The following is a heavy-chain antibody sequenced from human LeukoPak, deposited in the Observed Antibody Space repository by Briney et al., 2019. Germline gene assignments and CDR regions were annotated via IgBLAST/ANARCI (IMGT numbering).Heavy chain of an antibody. CDR2: IYYSGST. CDR3: ARASSGSYLNWLDP. CDR1: GGSISSYY. D-gene: IGHD1-26*01. J-gene: IGHJ5*02. Sequence: SETLSLTCTVSGGSISSYYWSWIRQPPGKGLEWIGYIYYSGSTNYNPSLKSRVTISVDTSKNQFSPKLSSVTGADTAVYYCARASSGSYLNWLDPWGQGTLVTVSS. V-gene: IGHV4-59*08.